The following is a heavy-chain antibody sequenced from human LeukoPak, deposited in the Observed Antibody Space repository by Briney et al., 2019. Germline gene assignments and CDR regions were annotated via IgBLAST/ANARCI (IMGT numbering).Heavy chain of an antibody. V-gene: IGHV5-51*01. CDR3: ARKIGYYDSSGYYYGNWFDP. CDR1: GYSFTSYW. D-gene: IGHD3-22*01. Sequence: GESLKISRKGSGYSFTSYWIGWVRQMPGKGLEWVGINYPGDSDTRYRPSFQGQVTISADKSISTASLQWSSLTASDTAMYYCARKIGYYDSSGYYYGNWFDPWGQGTLVTVSS. CDR2: NYPGDSDT. J-gene: IGHJ5*02.